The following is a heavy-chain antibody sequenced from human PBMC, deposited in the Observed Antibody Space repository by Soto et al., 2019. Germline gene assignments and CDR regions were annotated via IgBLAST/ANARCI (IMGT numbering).Heavy chain of an antibody. Sequence: QLQLQESGSGLVKPSQTLSLTCAVSGGSISSGGYSWSWIRQPPGKSLEWIGYIYHSGSTYYNPSLKSRVTISVDRSKNQFSLKLSSVTAADTAVYYCARHPLGGSGTEFDYWGQGTLVTVSS. CDR1: GGSISSGGYS. J-gene: IGHJ4*02. CDR3: ARHPLGGSGTEFDY. V-gene: IGHV4-30-2*01. CDR2: IYHSGST. D-gene: IGHD3-10*01.